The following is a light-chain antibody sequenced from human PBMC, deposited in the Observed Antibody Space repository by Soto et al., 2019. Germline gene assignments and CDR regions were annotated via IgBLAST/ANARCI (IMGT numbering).Light chain of an antibody. CDR3: SSYTSIIAVV. CDR1: SSDIGPYNY. J-gene: IGLJ2*01. Sequence: QSALTQPASVSGSPGQSITISCTGTSSDIGPYNYVSWYRQHPGKAPKLLIYDVTNRPSGVSDRFSGSKSGRTASLTISGLQAEDEADYYCSSYTSIIAVVFGGGTKVTVL. V-gene: IGLV2-14*03. CDR2: DVT.